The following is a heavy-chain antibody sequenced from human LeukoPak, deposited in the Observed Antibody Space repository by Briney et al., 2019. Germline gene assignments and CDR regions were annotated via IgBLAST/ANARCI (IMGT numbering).Heavy chain of an antibody. D-gene: IGHD3-10*01. CDR1: GGSISSRSDY. CDR2: IYYTGST. CDR3: ARGYGLGSYYKFFDF. J-gene: IGHJ4*02. Sequence: SETLSLTCTVSGGSISSRSDYWGWIRQPPGKGLEWIGSIYYTGSTHYNPSLKSRVTISVDTSKNQFSLKLSSVTAADTAVYYCARGYGLGSYYKFFDFWGQGTLVTVSS. V-gene: IGHV4-39*01.